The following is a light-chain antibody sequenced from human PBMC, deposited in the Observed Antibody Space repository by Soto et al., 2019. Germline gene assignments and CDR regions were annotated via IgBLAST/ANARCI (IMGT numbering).Light chain of an antibody. Sequence: EIVMTQSPATLSVSPGERAILSCRASQSVGRNLAWYQQKPGQAPRLLIYDASTRAADTPARFSGSGSGTKLTLTIGSLQSEDFAVYSCQHYNTLPITFGQGTRLEIK. CDR3: QHYNTLPIT. V-gene: IGKV3D-15*01. CDR1: QSVGRN. CDR2: DAS. J-gene: IGKJ5*01.